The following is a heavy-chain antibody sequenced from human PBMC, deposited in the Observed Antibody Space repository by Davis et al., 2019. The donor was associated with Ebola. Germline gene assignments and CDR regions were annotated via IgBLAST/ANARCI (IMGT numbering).Heavy chain of an antibody. D-gene: IGHD3-10*01. J-gene: IGHJ4*02. CDR1: GFTFSSYA. CDR3: ARAIGGPKDY. Sequence: GGSLRLSCAASGFTFSSYAMSWVRQAPGKGLEWVSSISGSSYYIYYAVSVMGRFTISRDNAKNSLYLQMNSLRAEDTAVYYCARAIGGPKDYWGQGTLVTVSS. V-gene: IGHV3-21*01. CDR2: ISGSSYYI.